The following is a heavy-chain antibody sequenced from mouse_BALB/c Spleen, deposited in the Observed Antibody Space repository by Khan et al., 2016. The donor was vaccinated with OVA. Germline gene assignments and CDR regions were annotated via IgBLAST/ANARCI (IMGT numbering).Heavy chain of an antibody. J-gene: IGHJ4*01. CDR2: IWGDGST. CDR1: GFSLTGYG. D-gene: IGHD2-10*01. CDR3: ARAYYANYREAMDY. V-gene: IGHV2-6-7*01. Sequence: QMQLVESGPGLVAPSQSLSITCTVSGFSLTGYGVNWVRQPPGKGLEWLGMIWGDGSTDYNSALKSRLSISKDNSKSQVFLKMNSLQTDDTARYYCARAYYANYREAMDYWGQGTSVTVSS.